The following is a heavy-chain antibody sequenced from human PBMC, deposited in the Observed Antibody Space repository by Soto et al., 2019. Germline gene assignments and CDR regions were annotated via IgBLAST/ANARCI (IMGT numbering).Heavy chain of an antibody. V-gene: IGHV4-59*11. D-gene: IGHD3-9*01. CDR1: GGAINDHY. Sequence: PSETLSLTCTLSGGAINDHYWSFIRQPPGKGLEWIGYIYYNGNTNYNPSLESRVTISVDRSRIQFSLRLTSLTAADTAVYYCARVRTGYFDYWGRGALVTVSS. CDR3: ARVRTGYFDY. CDR2: IYYNGNT. J-gene: IGHJ4*02.